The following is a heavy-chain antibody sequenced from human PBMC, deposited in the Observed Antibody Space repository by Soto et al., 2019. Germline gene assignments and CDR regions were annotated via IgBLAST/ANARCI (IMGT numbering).Heavy chain of an antibody. CDR3: AKASRDYDSSGYYYGAFDS. CDR2: ICGSGGST. V-gene: IGHV3-23*01. Sequence: EVQLLESGGGLVQPGGSLRLSCAASGFTFSSYAMSWVRQAPGKGLEWVSAICGSGGSTYYADSVKGRFTISRDNSKNTLYLQMSSLRAKDTAVYYCAKASRDYDSSGYYYGAFDSWGRGTMVTVS. CDR1: GFTFSSYA. J-gene: IGHJ3*02. D-gene: IGHD3-22*01.